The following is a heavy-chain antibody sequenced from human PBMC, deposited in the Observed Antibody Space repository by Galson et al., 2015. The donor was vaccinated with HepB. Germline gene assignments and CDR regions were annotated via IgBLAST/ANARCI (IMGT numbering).Heavy chain of an antibody. D-gene: IGHD2-2*01. CDR1: GFTFSSYW. CDR2: INSDGSST. V-gene: IGHV3-74*01. CDR3: AREEVVPAAMEFYYYYYMDV. J-gene: IGHJ6*03. Sequence: SLRLSCAASGFTFSSYWMHWVRQAPGKGLVWVSRINSDGSSTSYADSVKGRFTISRDNAKNTLYLQMNSLRAEDTAVYYCAREEVVPAAMEFYYYYYMDVWGKGTTVTVSS.